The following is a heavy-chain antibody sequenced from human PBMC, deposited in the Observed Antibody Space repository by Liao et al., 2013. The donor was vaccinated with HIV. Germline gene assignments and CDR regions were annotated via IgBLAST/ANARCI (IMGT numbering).Heavy chain of an antibody. Sequence: QVQLRESGPGLVKPSETLSLTCTVSGGSISNYYWNWVRQPAGKGLEWIGRIYASGDTNYNPSLKSRITMSVDTSKSQFSLKLSSVTAADTAVYYCAARITIFGVVIPHAFDIWGQGTMVTVSS. CDR2: IYASGDT. V-gene: IGHV4-4*07. CDR1: GGSISNYY. D-gene: IGHD3-3*01. J-gene: IGHJ3*02. CDR3: AARITIFGVVIPHAFDI.